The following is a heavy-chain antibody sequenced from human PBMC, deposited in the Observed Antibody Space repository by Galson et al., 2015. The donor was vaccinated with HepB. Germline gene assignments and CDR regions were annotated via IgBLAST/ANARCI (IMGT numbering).Heavy chain of an antibody. CDR1: GFIFRNYA. Sequence: SLRLSCAASGFIFRNYAMHWVRQAPGKGLEWVAAISYDGGSKFYADSVKGRFSISGDNSKDTQYLQLNSLRAEDTAVYYCARVASISVNFYYYVMDVWGQGTTVTVTS. J-gene: IGHJ6*02. D-gene: IGHD3-10*02. CDR2: ISYDGGSK. V-gene: IGHV3-30-3*01. CDR3: ARVASISVNFYYYVMDV.